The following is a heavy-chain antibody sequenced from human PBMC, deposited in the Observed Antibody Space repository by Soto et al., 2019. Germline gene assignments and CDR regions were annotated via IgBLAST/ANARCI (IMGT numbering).Heavy chain of an antibody. CDR1: GYTFTSYG. CDR3: ARDWAFLGSGSYYNGDESGFDY. D-gene: IGHD3-10*01. CDR2: ISAYNGNT. V-gene: IGHV1-18*01. Sequence: ASVKVSCKASGYTFTSYGISWVRQAPGQGLEWMGWISAYNGNTNYAQKLQGRVTMTTDTSTSTAYMELRSLRSDDTAVYYCARDWAFLGSGSYYNGDESGFDYWGQGTLVTVSS. J-gene: IGHJ4*02.